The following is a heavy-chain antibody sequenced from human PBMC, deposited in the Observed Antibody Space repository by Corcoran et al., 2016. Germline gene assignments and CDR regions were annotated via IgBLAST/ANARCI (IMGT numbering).Heavy chain of an antibody. CDR1: GYTFTSYD. V-gene: IGHV1-8*01. CDR2: MNPNSGNT. CDR3: ARGPMMIVVEEGWFDP. Sequence: QVQLVQSGAEVKKPGASVKVSCKASGYTFTSYDINWVRQAIGQGLEWMGWMNPNSGNTGYAQKFQGRVTMTRNTSISTAYMELSSLRSEDTAVYYCARGPMMIVVEEGWFDPWGQGTLVTVSS. D-gene: IGHD3-22*01. J-gene: IGHJ5*02.